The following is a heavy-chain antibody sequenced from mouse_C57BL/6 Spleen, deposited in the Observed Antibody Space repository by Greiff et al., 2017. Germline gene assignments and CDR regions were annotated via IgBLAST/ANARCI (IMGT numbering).Heavy chain of an antibody. V-gene: IGHV1-15*01. Sequence: VQLQQSGAELVRPGASVTLSCKASGYTFTDYEMHWVKQTPVHGLEWIGAIDPETGGTAYNQKFKGKAILTADKSSSTAYMELRSLTSEGSAVYYCTRDWCYAMDYWGQGTSVTVSS. CDR3: TRDWCYAMDY. J-gene: IGHJ4*01. D-gene: IGHD1-1*02. CDR1: GYTFTDYE. CDR2: IDPETGGT.